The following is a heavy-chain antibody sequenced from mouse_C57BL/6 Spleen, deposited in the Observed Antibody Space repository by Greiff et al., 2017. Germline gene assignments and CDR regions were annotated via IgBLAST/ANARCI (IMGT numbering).Heavy chain of an antibody. Sequence: EVQLVESGGGLVQPGGSLKLSCAASGFTFSDYYMYWVRQTPEKRLEWVAYISNGGGSTYYPDTVKGRFTISRDNAKNTLYLQMSRLKSEDTAMYYCARLDDYDNYAMDNRGQGTSVSFTS. D-gene: IGHD2-4*01. J-gene: IGHJ4*01. CDR2: ISNGGGST. CDR3: ARLDDYDNYAMDN. CDR1: GFTFSDYY. V-gene: IGHV5-12*01.